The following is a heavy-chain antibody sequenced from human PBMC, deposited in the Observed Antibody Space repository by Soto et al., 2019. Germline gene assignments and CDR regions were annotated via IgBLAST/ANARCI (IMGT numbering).Heavy chain of an antibody. J-gene: IGHJ6*02. V-gene: IGHV1-2*02. Sequence: ASVKVSCKASGYTFSDYYMHWVRQAPGQGPEWMGWSNPKTGGTNYAQKFQGRVTMTRDTSISTAYMELSRLRSDDTAVYYCARDCYDFLTGPGRDMDVWGQGTTVTVSS. CDR1: GYTFSDYY. CDR3: ARDCYDFLTGPGRDMDV. CDR2: SNPKTGGT. D-gene: IGHD3-9*01.